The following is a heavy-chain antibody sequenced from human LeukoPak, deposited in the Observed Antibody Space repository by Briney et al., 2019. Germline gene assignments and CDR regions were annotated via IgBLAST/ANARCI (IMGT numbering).Heavy chain of an antibody. V-gene: IGHV3-48*03. D-gene: IGHD6-6*01. CDR1: GFTFSSYE. Sequence: PGGSLRLSCAASGFTFSSYEMNWVRQAPGKGLEWVSYISSSGSSIYYADSVKGRFTISRDNAKNSLYLQMNSLRAEDTAVYYCARDSKRPYCYYGMDVWGQGTTVTVSS. CDR2: ISSSGSSI. J-gene: IGHJ6*02. CDR3: ARDSKRPYCYYGMDV.